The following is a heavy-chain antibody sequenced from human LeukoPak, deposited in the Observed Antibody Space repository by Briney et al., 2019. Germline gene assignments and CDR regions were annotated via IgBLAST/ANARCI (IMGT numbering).Heavy chain of an antibody. J-gene: IGHJ6*02. Sequence: PGGSLRLSCAASGFTFSSYAMSWVRQAPGKGLEWVSAISSSGGSTYYADSVKGRFTISRDNSKNTLYLQMNSLRAEDTAVYYCANPGDPGSYYYAMDVWGQGTTVTVSS. CDR3: ANPGDPGSYYYAMDV. V-gene: IGHV3-23*01. CDR1: GFTFSSYA. D-gene: IGHD4-17*01. CDR2: ISSSGGST.